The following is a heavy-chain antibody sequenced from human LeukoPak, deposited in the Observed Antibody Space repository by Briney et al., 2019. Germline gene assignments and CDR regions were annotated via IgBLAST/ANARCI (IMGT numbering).Heavy chain of an antibody. D-gene: IGHD3-22*01. CDR2: IYSGGST. V-gene: IGHV3-66*01. CDR3: ARNYYDRSGYSDTFDY. Sequence: GGSLRLSCAASGFTVSSNYMSWVRQAPGKGLEWVSVIYSGGSTYYADSVKGRFTISRDNSKNTLYLQMNSLRAEDTAVYYCARNYYDRSGYSDTFDYWGQGTLVTVSS. J-gene: IGHJ4*02. CDR1: GFTVSSNY.